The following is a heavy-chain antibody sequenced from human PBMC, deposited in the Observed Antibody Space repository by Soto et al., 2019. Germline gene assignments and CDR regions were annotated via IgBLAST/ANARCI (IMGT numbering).Heavy chain of an antibody. CDR1: GFNIGSYG. V-gene: IGHV3-23*01. CDR2: IRGSDGST. J-gene: IGHJ4*02. CDR3: AKDVNYDMLAGYYYY. Sequence: DVQLLESRGGLVQPGGSLRLACAASGFNIGSYGMTWVRQAPGKGLEWVSTIRGSDGSTYHADSVKGRFTISRDISKNTLYLQMNSLRADDTAVYYCAKDVNYDMLAGYYYYWGQGTLVTVSS. D-gene: IGHD3-9*01.